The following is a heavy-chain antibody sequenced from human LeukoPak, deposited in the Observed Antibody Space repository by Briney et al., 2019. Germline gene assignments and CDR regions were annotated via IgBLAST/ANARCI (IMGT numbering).Heavy chain of an antibody. J-gene: IGHJ4*02. V-gene: IGHV3-30*18. CDR1: GFTFSSYG. CDR2: ISYDGSNK. Sequence: GGSLRLSCAASGFTFSSYGMHWVRQAPGEGLEWVAVISYDGSNKFYADSVKGRFTISRDNSKSTLYLQMNSLRAEDTAVYYCAKASVAVPYYFDFWGQGALVTVSS. CDR3: AKASVAVPYYFDF. D-gene: IGHD2-2*01.